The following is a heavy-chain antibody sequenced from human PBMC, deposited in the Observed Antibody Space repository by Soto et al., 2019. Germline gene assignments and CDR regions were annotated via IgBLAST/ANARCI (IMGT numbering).Heavy chain of an antibody. CDR1: GFTFRFYD. J-gene: IGHJ4*02. V-gene: IGHV3-30*18. Sequence: QVQLVESGGGVVQPGRSLRLSCATSGFTFRFYDMHWVRQAPGKGLEWVAIISRDGNNKDYGDSVKGRFTISRDNSKNTLYLQMNSLRGEDTAVYYCAKDAYTLIRTTAHDSGGLDHWGRGTLVTVSS. CDR3: AKDAYTLIRTTAHDSGGLDH. D-gene: IGHD4-4*01. CDR2: ISRDGNNK.